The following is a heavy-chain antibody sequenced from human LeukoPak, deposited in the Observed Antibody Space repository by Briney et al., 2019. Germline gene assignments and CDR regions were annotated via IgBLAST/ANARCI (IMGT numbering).Heavy chain of an antibody. CDR1: GYTFTGYY. V-gene: IGHV1-2*06. CDR3: ARVYVGDKFLVMFYY. J-gene: IGHJ4*02. CDR2: INPNSGGT. D-gene: IGHD4-17*01. Sequence: ASVKVSCKASGYTFTGYYMHWVRQAPGQGLEWMGRINPNSGGTNYAQKFQGRVTMTRDTSISTAYMELSRLRSDDTAVYYCARVYVGDKFLVMFYYWGQGTLVTVSS.